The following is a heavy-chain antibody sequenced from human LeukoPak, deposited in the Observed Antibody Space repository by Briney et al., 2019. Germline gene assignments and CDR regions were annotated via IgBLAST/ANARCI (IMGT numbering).Heavy chain of an antibody. Sequence: PGGSLRLSCAASEFTFSNYAMSWVRQAPGKGLEWVSGSTGTGYSTYYADSVKGRFTISRDNSKNTLYLQMNSLRAEDPAVYYCVKGVRMAVTSAFDIWGQGTMVTVSS. D-gene: IGHD1-26*01. CDR1: EFTFSNYA. J-gene: IGHJ3*02. CDR2: STGTGYST. CDR3: VKGVRMAVTSAFDI. V-gene: IGHV3-23*01.